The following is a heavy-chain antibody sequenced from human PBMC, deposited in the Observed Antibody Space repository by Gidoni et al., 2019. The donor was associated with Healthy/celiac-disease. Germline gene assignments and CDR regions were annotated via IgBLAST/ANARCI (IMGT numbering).Heavy chain of an antibody. CDR2: ISSSSSYI. D-gene: IGHD6-6*01. Sequence: EVQLVESGGGLVKPGGSLSLSCAASGFTFSSYSMNWVRQAPGKGLEWVSSISSSSSYIYYADSVKGRFTISRDNAKNSLYLQMNSLRAEDTAVYYCARVTYSSSSTVFDPWGQGTLVTVSS. CDR1: GFTFSSYS. J-gene: IGHJ5*02. CDR3: ARVTYSSSSTVFDP. V-gene: IGHV3-21*01.